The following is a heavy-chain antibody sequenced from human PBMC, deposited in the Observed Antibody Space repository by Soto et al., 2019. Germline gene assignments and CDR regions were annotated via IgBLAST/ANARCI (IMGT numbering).Heavy chain of an antibody. CDR1: GYTFTSYG. Sequence: ASVKVSCKASGYTFTSYGISWVRQAPGQGLEWMGWISAYNGNTNYAQKLQGRVTMTTDTSTSTAYMELSSLRSEDPAVYYCARGPVDMVRGVIYWFDPWGQGTLVTVSS. CDR2: ISAYNGNT. D-gene: IGHD3-10*01. CDR3: ARGPVDMVRGVIYWFDP. V-gene: IGHV1-18*01. J-gene: IGHJ5*02.